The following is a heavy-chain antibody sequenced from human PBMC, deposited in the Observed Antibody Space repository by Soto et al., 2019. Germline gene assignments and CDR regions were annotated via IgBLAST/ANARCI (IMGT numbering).Heavy chain of an antibody. CDR1: GFTFSSFA. Sequence: PGGSLRLSCVASGFTFSSFAMSWVRQAPGKGLEWVSTISDAGGNTYNADSVKGRFTISRDNSRNTLYLQMNSLRAEDTAIYYCAKQQKDYSGLDVWGQGTTVTVFS. CDR3: AKQQKDYSGLDV. V-gene: IGHV3-23*01. CDR2: ISDAGGNT. J-gene: IGHJ6*02.